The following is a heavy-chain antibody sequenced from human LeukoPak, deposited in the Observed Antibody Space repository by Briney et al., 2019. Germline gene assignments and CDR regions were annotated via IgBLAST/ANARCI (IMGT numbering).Heavy chain of an antibody. V-gene: IGHV4-59*01. Sequence: SETLSLTCTVSAGTISSYYWSWIRQPPGKGLEWIGHIYYSGTTNYNPSLTSRLTISVGPSKNQFSLKLSSVTAADTAVYYCAREPDYYYGMDVWGKGTTVTVS. J-gene: IGHJ6*04. CDR2: IYYSGTT. CDR3: AREPDYYYGMDV. CDR1: AGTISSYY.